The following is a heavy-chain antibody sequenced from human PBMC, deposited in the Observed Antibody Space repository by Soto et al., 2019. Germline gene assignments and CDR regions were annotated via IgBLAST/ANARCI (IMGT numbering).Heavy chain of an antibody. CDR3: AKGDYFLVDY. J-gene: IGHJ4*02. Sequence: QVQLVESGGGVVQPGRSLRLSCAASGFTFSSYGMHWVRQAPGKGLEWVAVISYDGSNKYYADSVKGRFTISRDNSKNTLYLQMNSLRAEDTAVYYCAKGDYFLVDYWGQGTLVTVSS. CDR2: ISYDGSNK. D-gene: IGHD4-17*01. V-gene: IGHV3-30*18. CDR1: GFTFSSYG.